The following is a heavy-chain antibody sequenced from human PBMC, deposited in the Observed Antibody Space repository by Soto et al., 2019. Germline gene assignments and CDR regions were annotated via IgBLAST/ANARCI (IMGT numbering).Heavy chain of an antibody. V-gene: IGHV4-34*01. CDR1: GGSFSGYY. CDR3: ARGLRFLEWFYGMDV. D-gene: IGHD3-3*01. Sequence: PSETLSLTCAAYGGSFSGYYWSWIRQPPGKGLEWIGEINHSGSTNYNPSLKSRVTISVDTSKNQFSLKLSSVTAADTAVYYCARGLRFLEWFYGMDVWGQGTTVTVSS. J-gene: IGHJ6*02. CDR2: INHSGST.